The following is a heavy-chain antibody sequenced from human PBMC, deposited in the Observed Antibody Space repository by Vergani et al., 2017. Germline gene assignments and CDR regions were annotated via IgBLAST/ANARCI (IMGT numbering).Heavy chain of an antibody. CDR3: ARGRYNWRPQVDY. J-gene: IGHJ4*02. V-gene: IGHV7-4-1*02. CDR2: INTNTDNP. D-gene: IGHD1-1*01. Sequence: QVQLVQSGAEVKKPGASVKVSCKASGYTFTGYYMHWVRQAPGQGLQWMGWINTNTDNPTYAQGFTGRFVFSLDTSVSTAYLQINSLKAEDTAVYYCARGRYNWRPQVDYWGQGTLVTVSS. CDR1: GYTFTGYY.